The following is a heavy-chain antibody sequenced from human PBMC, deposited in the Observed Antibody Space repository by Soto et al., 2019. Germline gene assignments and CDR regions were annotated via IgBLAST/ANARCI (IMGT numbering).Heavy chain of an antibody. CDR2: IKHSGTT. J-gene: IGHJ5*02. V-gene: IGHV4-34*01. Sequence: QVHLQQWGAGLLKPSETLSLTCAVYGGSFSGYYWSWIRQPPGRGLEWIGEIKHSGTTNYNPSLKTRVAISVDTSKNQFSLRVTSVTAADTALYYCARRTAAGSETYFNSWFDPWGQGTLVTVSS. CDR1: GGSFSGYY. CDR3: ARRTAAGSETYFNSWFDP. D-gene: IGHD3-10*01.